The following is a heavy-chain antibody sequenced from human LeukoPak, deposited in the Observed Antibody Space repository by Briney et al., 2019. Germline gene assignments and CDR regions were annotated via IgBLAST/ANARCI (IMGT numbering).Heavy chain of an antibody. Sequence: SETLSLTCTVSGCSISSGYYWGWIRPPPGKGLEWIGSIYHSGSTYYNPSLKSRVTISVDTSKNQFSLKLSSVTAADTAVYYCARESPVDPKTAAGTFFDYWGQGTLVTVSS. V-gene: IGHV4-38-2*02. J-gene: IGHJ4*02. CDR2: IYHSGST. D-gene: IGHD6-13*01. CDR1: GCSISSGYY. CDR3: ARESPVDPKTAAGTFFDY.